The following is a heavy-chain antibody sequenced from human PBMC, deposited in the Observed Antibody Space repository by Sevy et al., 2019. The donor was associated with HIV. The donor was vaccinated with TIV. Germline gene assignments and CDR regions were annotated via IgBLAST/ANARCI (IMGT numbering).Heavy chain of an antibody. CDR3: ARDTVLAGTRWFDP. CDR1: GGSISSYY. D-gene: IGHD1-7*01. CDR2: IYTSGGT. J-gene: IGHJ5*02. V-gene: IGHV4-4*07. Sequence: SETLSLTCTVSGGSISSYYWSWIRQPAGKGLEWIGRIYTSGGTNYNPSLKSRVTMSVDTSKNQFSLKLSSVTAADTAVYYCARDTVLAGTRWFDPWGQGTLVTVSS.